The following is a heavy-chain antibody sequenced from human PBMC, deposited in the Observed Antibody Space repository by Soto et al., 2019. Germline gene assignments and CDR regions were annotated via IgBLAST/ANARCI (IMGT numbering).Heavy chain of an antibody. D-gene: IGHD3-22*01. CDR3: ARDALVGYDSSGYYGGGWFDP. CDR1: GGSISSYY. J-gene: IGHJ5*02. V-gene: IGHV4-59*01. CDR2: IYYTGST. Sequence: SLTCTVSGGSISSYYWSWVRQPPGKGLEWIGYIYYTGSTNYNPSLRGRVTISVDTSKNQFSLKLSSVTAADTAVYYCARDALVGYDSSGYYGGGWFDPWGQGTLVTVSS.